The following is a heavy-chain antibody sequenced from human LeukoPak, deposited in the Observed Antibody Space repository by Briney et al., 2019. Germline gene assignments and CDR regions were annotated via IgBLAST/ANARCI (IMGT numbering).Heavy chain of an antibody. CDR3: ASRKLGNDY. CDR2: AYYSGTT. CDR1: GGSISSSRYY. J-gene: IGHJ4*02. D-gene: IGHD7-27*01. Sequence: SETLSLTCTVSGGSISSSRYYWGWIRQPPGKGLEWIGSAYYSGTTYCNPSLKSRVTISADTSKNQFSLKLSSVTAADTAVYYCASRKLGNDYWGQGTLVAVSS. V-gene: IGHV4-39*07.